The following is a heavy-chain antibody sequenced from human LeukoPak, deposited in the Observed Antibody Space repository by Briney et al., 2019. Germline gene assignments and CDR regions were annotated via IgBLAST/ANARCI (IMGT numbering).Heavy chain of an antibody. V-gene: IGHV3-11*01. J-gene: IGHJ4*02. CDR3: ARGGPHDY. Sequence: PGGSLRLSCAASGFIFSDYYMSWIRQAPGKGLEWVSYISTAGAAKYYADSVKGRFSVSRDNAKNSLYLQMNTLRAEDTAVYYCARGGPHDYWGQGTLVTVSS. CDR2: ISTAGAAK. CDR1: GFIFSDYY.